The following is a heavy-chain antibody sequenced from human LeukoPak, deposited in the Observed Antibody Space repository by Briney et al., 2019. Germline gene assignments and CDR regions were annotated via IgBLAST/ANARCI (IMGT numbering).Heavy chain of an antibody. CDR2: INPNSGGT. J-gene: IGHJ5*02. CDR1: GYTFTGYY. D-gene: IGHD6-13*01. CDR3: ARGSRIAAARKTYNWFDP. V-gene: IGHV1-2*02. Sequence: GASVKVSCKASGYTFTGYYMHWVRQAPGQGLEWMGWINPNSGGTNYAQKFQGRVTMTRDTSISTAYMELSRLRSDDTAVYYCARGSRIAAARKTYNWFDPWGQGTLVTVSS.